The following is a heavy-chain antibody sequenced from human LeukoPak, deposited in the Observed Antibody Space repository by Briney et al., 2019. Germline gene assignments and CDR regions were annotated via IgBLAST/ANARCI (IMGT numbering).Heavy chain of an antibody. J-gene: IGHJ4*02. CDR2: IGTAGNT. D-gene: IGHD6-19*01. CDR1: GFTFSSHD. Sequence: GGSLRLSCAASGFTFSSHDTHWVRQPTGKGLEWVSVIGTAGNTYYADSVKGRFTISRENAKNSLYLQMDNLSAEDTAVYYCARSKSYSSGWTDFDCWGQGTLVTVSS. CDR3: ARSKSYSSGWTDFDC. V-gene: IGHV3-13*01.